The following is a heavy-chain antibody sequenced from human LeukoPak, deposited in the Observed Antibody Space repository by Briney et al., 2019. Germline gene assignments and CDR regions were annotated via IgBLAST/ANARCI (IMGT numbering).Heavy chain of an antibody. CDR3: AKGDPPYFGY. Sequence: GGSLRLSCAASGFTFSNYAMSWVRQAPGKGLEWASAIIPSGGSTYYADSVKGRFTISRDNSKNTLYLQMNSLRAEDTAVYYCAKGDPPYFGYWGQGTLVTVSS. J-gene: IGHJ4*02. V-gene: IGHV3-23*01. CDR1: GFTFSNYA. CDR2: IIPSGGST.